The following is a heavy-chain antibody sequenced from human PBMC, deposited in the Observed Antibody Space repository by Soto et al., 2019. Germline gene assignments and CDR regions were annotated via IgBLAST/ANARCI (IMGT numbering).Heavy chain of an antibody. Sequence: SETLSLTCTVSGDSISSGDYYWSWVRQSPGKGLEWIGCIYYSGTTYYNPSLETRLTISVDTSKNQFSLKLSSVPAANTALYYCPRFPDRWXQGPLVPVSS. CDR3: PRFPDR. V-gene: IGHV4-30-4*01. J-gene: IGHJ5*02. CDR2: IYYSGTT. CDR1: GDSISSGDYY.